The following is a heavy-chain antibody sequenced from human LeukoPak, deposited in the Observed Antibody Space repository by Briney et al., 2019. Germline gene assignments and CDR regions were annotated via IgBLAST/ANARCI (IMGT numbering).Heavy chain of an antibody. J-gene: IGHJ4*02. Sequence: GGSLRLSCAGSGFTFRTYSIKWVRQAPGKGLEWVSHIGGSGSFIYYADSLKGRFTISRDNAKNSLYLQMNSLRAEDTAVYYCARADWFGDLLSYDYWGQGTLVTVSS. CDR1: GFTFRTYS. D-gene: IGHD3-10*01. CDR3: ARADWFGDLLSYDY. V-gene: IGHV3-21*01. CDR2: IGGSGSFI.